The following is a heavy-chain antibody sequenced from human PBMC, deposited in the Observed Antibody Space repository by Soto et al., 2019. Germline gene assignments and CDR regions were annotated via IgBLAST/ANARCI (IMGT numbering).Heavy chain of an antibody. CDR2: ISAYNGNT. J-gene: IGHJ6*02. Sequence: ASVKVSCKDSGYTFTSYGINWVRQAPGQGLEWMGWISAYNGNTNYAQKLQGRVTMTTDTSTSTAYMELRSLRSDDTAVYYCARDDLEQRPRFYYYYGMDVWGQGTTVTVSS. D-gene: IGHD6-25*01. CDR3: ARDDLEQRPRFYYYYGMDV. V-gene: IGHV1-18*04. CDR1: GYTFTSYG.